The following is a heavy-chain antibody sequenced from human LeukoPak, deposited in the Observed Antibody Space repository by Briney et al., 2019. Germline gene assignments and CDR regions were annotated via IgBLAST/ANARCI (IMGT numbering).Heavy chain of an antibody. J-gene: IGHJ4*02. Sequence: PGGSLRLSCAASGFTFSSYSMKWVRQAPGKGLEWVSSISSSSSYIYYADSVKGRFTISRNNAKNSLYLQMNSLRAEDTAVYYCARVGYYASGPFSYFDYWGQGTLVTVSS. CDR3: ARVGYYASGPFSYFDY. CDR1: GFTFSSYS. D-gene: IGHD3-10*01. V-gene: IGHV3-21*01. CDR2: ISSSSSYI.